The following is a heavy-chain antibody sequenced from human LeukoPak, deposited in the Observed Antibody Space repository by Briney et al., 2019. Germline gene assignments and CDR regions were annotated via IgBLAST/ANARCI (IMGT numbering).Heavy chain of an antibody. V-gene: IGHV1-46*01. Sequence: ASVKVSCKASGYTFTSYYMHWVRQAPGQGLEWMGIINPSGGSTSYAQKFQGRVTMTRDTSTSTVYMELSSLRSEDTAVYYCARGIVAAAGDYYYYMDVWGKGTTVTVSS. CDR1: GYTFTSYY. CDR3: ARGIVAAAGDYYYYMDV. CDR2: INPSGGST. J-gene: IGHJ6*03. D-gene: IGHD6-13*01.